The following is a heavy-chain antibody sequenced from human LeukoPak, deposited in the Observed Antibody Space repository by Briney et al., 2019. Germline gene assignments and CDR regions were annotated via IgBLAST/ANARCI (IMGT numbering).Heavy chain of an antibody. CDR3: ARGAGYNYPYYFDY. CDR1: GFTVRNYC. V-gene: IGHV3-53*01. D-gene: IGHD5-24*01. J-gene: IGHJ4*02. Sequence: GGSLRLSCAASGFTVRNYCMSWVRQAPGKGLEGVSVIYGGGNIYYADSVKGRFTISRDNSKNTLYLQMNSLRAEDTAVYYCARGAGYNYPYYFDYWGQGTLVTVSS. CDR2: IYGGGNI.